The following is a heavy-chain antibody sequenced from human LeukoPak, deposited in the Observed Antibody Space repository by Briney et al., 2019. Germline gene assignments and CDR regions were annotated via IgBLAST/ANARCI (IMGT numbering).Heavy chain of an antibody. J-gene: IGHJ5*02. CDR1: GFTFSSYW. Sequence: GGSLRLSCAASGFTFSSYWMHWVRQAPGKGLVWVSRINSDGSSTSYADSVKGRFTISVDNAKNTLYLQMNSLRAEDTAVYYCARAKGYCSSTSCYTNWFDPWGQGTLVTVS. D-gene: IGHD2-2*01. V-gene: IGHV3-74*01. CDR3: ARAKGYCSSTSCYTNWFDP. CDR2: INSDGSST.